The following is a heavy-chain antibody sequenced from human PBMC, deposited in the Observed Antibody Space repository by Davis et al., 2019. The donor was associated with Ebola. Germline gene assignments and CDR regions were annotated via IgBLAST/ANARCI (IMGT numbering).Heavy chain of an antibody. CDR3: ARGSYSSPYAMDV. Sequence: AASVKVSCKASGYTFTGYYMHWVRQAPGQGLAWMGRINPNSGGTNYAQKFQGRVTTTRDTSISTAYMELSRLRSDDTVVYYCARGSYSSPYAMDVWGQGTTVTVSS. D-gene: IGHD4-11*01. V-gene: IGHV1-2*05. J-gene: IGHJ6*02. CDR2: INPNSGGT. CDR1: GYTFTGYY.